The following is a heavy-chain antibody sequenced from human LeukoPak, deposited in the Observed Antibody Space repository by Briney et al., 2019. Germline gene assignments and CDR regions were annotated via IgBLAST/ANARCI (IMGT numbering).Heavy chain of an antibody. CDR2: IIPIFGTA. CDR3: ARSAIAVAGKADY. J-gene: IGHJ4*02. V-gene: IGHV1-69*13. Sequence: SVKVSCKASGYTFTSYGISWVRQAPGQGLEWMGGIIPIFGTANYAQKFQGRVTITADESTSTAYMELSSLRSEDTAVYYCARSAIAVAGKADYWGQGTLVTVSS. D-gene: IGHD6-19*01. CDR1: GYTFTSYG.